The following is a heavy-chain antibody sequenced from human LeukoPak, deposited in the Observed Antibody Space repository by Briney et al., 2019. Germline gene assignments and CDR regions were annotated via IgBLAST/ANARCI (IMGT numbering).Heavy chain of an antibody. J-gene: IGHJ3*02. V-gene: IGHV6-1*01. Sequence: PSQTLSLTCAISGVSVVTNNVAWNWIRQSPSRGLEWLVRTYLRSMWYNEYAVSMKSRITVNPDTSRNHFTLQLISVIPEDTAVYYCTRGKYSGFDIWGQGTMVTVSS. CDR1: GVSVVTNNVA. CDR2: TYLRSMWYN. D-gene: IGHD2-21*01. CDR3: TRGKYSGFDI.